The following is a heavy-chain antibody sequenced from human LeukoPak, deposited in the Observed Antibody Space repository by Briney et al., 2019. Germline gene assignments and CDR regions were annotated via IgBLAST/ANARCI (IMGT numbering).Heavy chain of an antibody. CDR1: GFTFSSYG. D-gene: IGHD4-23*01. CDR3: AKMRGGYSVYYYYYYMDV. CDR2: ISGSGGST. V-gene: IGHV3-23*01. Sequence: GGSLRLSCAASGFTFSSYGMSWVRQAPGKGLEWVSAISGSGGSTYYADSVKGRFTIFRDNSKNTLYLQMNSLRAEDTAVYYCAKMRGGYSVYYYYYYMDVWGKGTTVTISS. J-gene: IGHJ6*03.